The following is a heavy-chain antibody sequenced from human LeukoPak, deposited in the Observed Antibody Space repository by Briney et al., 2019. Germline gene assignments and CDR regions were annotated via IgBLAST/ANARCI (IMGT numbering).Heavy chain of an antibody. CDR2: IKSKTDGWTT. J-gene: IGHJ4*02. CDR1: GFTVSSNY. Sequence: GGSLRLSCAASGFTVSSNYMSWVRQAPGKGLEWVGRIKSKTDGWTTDYAAPVKGRCTISRDDSKNTLYLQMNSLKTEDTAVYYCTTISGYYYSSFDYWGQGTLVTVSS. V-gene: IGHV3-15*01. CDR3: TTISGYYYSSFDY. D-gene: IGHD3-22*01.